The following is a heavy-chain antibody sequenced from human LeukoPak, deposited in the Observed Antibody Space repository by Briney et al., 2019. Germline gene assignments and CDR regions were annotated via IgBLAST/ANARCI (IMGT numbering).Heavy chain of an antibody. D-gene: IGHD6-19*01. J-gene: IGHJ6*03. CDR3: ARDHIAVAGIPNYYYYYMDV. Sequence: ASVKVSCKASGGTFSSYAISWVRQAPGQGLEWMGGIIPIFGTANYAQKFQGRVTITADESTSTAYMELRSLRSDDTAVYYCARDHIAVAGIPNYYYYYMDVWGKGTTVTVSS. CDR2: IIPIFGTA. V-gene: IGHV1-69*13. CDR1: GGTFSSYA.